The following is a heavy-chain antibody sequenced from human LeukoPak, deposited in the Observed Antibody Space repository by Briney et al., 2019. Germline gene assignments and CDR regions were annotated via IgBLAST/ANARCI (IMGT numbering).Heavy chain of an antibody. Sequence: GGSLRLSCAASGFTFSDAWMSWVRQAPGKGLEWVGRIKSKTDGGTTDYAAPVKGRFTISRDDSKNTLYLQMNSLKTEDTAVYYCTTDLSTPALRGPVDYWGQGTLVTVSS. CDR2: IKSKTDGGTT. V-gene: IGHV3-15*01. CDR3: TTDLSTPALRGPVDY. CDR1: GFTFSDAW. D-gene: IGHD2/OR15-2a*01. J-gene: IGHJ4*02.